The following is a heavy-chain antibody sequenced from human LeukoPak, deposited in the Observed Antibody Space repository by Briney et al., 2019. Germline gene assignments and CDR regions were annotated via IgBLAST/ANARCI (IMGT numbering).Heavy chain of an antibody. CDR3: GRGLYSPYFDY. J-gene: IGHJ4*02. V-gene: IGHV4-30-2*01. CDR2: IYYSGST. Sequence: PSETLSLTCAVSGGSISSGGYSWSWIRQPPGKGLEWIGYIYYSGSTYYNPSLKSRVTISVDRSKNQFSLKLNSVTAADTAVYYCGRGLYSPYFDYWGQGTLVSVSS. CDR1: GGSISSGGYS. D-gene: IGHD2-2*02.